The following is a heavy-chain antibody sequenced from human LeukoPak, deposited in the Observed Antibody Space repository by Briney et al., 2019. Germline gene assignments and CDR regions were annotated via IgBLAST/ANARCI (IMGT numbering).Heavy chain of an antibody. J-gene: IGHJ4*02. CDR2: INYSGST. CDR3: ARRRFVRGPDVVNPFDY. CDR1: GGSISSTFYY. V-gene: IGHV4-39*01. D-gene: IGHD2-8*01. Sequence: SETLSLTCTVSGGSISSTFYYWGWIRQPPGKGLEWIGSINYSGSTYYNPSLKSRVTISVDTSKNQFSLKLSSVTAADTAVYYCARRRFVRGPDVVNPFDYWGQGTLVTVSS.